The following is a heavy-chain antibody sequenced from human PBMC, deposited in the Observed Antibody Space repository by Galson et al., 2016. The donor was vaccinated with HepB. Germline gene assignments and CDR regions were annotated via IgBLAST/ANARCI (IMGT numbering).Heavy chain of an antibody. CDR1: GNTFTASA. V-gene: IGHV1-2*07. D-gene: IGHD7-27*01. J-gene: IGHJ4*02. CDR3: ARGTSVLIHPNWEGDY. CDR2: INPNSGGT. Sequence: SVKVSCKASGNTFTASAIHWVRQAPGQRLEWMGWINPNSGGTYDVHKFQGRVTMTRDTSISTAYMELSSLRSDDTAVYYCARGTSVLIHPNWEGDYWGQGTLVTVSS.